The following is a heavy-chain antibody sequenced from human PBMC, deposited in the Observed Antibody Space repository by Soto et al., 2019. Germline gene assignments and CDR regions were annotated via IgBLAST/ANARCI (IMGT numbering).Heavy chain of an antibody. CDR3: ARLSGAGFRGVYY. V-gene: IGHV4-39*01. Sequence: AETLSIGFTVSGGSISGGSYYWGWIGQPPGQALEWIGSIHYTGSTYYNPSLKSRVTIYLDQSKSKLSLKLSSLTAAYTAVYYCARLSGAGFRGVYYLRHGTLVTVS. J-gene: IGHJ4*01. D-gene: IGHD6-19*01. CDR1: GGSISGGSYY. CDR2: IHYTGST.